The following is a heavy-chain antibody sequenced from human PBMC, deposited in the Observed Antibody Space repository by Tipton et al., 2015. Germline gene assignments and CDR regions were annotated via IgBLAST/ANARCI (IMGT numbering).Heavy chain of an antibody. CDR3: ASGHGDYVNGMDV. Sequence: TLSLTCAVSAYSISSDYYWGWIRQPPGKGLEWIGSISHSGNTYYNPSHKSRVTMSRDTSKNQFSLKLTSVTAADTAVYYCASGHGDYVNGMDVWGQGTTVTVAS. CDR2: ISHSGNT. J-gene: IGHJ6*02. D-gene: IGHD4-17*01. CDR1: AYSISSDYY. V-gene: IGHV4-38-2*01.